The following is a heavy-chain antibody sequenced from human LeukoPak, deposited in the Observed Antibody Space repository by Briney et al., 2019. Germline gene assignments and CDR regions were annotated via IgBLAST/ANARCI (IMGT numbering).Heavy chain of an antibody. CDR2: IYYSGST. J-gene: IGHJ4*02. Sequence: PSQTLSLTCTVSGGSISSSSYYWGWIRQPPGKGLEWIGSIYYSGSTYYNPSLKSRVTISVDTSKNQFSLKLSSVTAADTAVYYCAHQSAPTYCSSTSCYFFDYWGQGTLVTVSS. D-gene: IGHD2-2*01. CDR3: AHQSAPTYCSSTSCYFFDY. V-gene: IGHV4-39*01. CDR1: GGSISSSSYY.